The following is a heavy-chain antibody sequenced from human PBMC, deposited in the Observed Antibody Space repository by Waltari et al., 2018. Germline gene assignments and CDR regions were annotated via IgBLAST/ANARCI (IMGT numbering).Heavy chain of an antibody. Sequence: QVQLVESGGGVVQPGRSLRLSCAASGFTFSSYGMHWVRQAPGKGLEWVAVISYDGSNKYEADSVKGRFTISRDKSKNTLYLQMNSLMAEDTAVYYCATSLLGYCGGDCLGHWGQGTLVTVSS. CDR2: ISYDGSNK. CDR1: GFTFSSYG. J-gene: IGHJ5*02. D-gene: IGHD2-21*01. V-gene: IGHV3-30*03. CDR3: ATSLLGYCGGDCLGH.